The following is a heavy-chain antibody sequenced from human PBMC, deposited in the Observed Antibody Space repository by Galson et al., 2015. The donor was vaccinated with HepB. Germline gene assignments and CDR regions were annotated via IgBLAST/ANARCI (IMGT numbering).Heavy chain of an antibody. D-gene: IGHD2-2*02. CDR2: ISGSGGGT. CDR1: GFTFSSYA. Sequence: SLRLSCAASGFTFSSYAMSWVRQAPGRGLEWVSAISGSGGGTYYADSVKGRFSISRDNSKNTLYLQMNSLRAEGTAVYYCAKLIVVVLAAISPSWQDYWGQGTLVTVSS. V-gene: IGHV3-23*01. J-gene: IGHJ4*02. CDR3: AKLIVVVLAAISPSWQDY.